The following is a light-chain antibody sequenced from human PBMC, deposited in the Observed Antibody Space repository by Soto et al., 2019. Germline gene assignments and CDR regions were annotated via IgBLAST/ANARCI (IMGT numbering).Light chain of an antibody. Sequence: EIVMTQSPATLSVSPGERATLSCRASQSVSSNLAWYQQKPGQAPRLLIYGASTRATGIPARFSGSGSGTEFTLTIRSLQSEDFAVYYCQQYNNWPLTFGAGTKVDIK. V-gene: IGKV3-15*01. J-gene: IGKJ3*01. CDR2: GAS. CDR1: QSVSSN. CDR3: QQYNNWPLT.